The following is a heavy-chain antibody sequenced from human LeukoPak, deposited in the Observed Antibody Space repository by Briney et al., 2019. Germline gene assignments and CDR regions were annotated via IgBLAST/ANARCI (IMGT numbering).Heavy chain of an antibody. CDR1: GASISSSGYY. J-gene: IGHJ4*02. Sequence: SETLSLTCNGSGASISSSGYYWGWIGQPPGKRLEWIGSITYSGSTYYNPSLKSRVTISVDTPKNKFSLKVKSVTAADKAVYYCARTGWDWELSYWGQGTLVTASS. V-gene: IGHV4-39*01. CDR2: ITYSGST. D-gene: IGHD6-19*01. CDR3: ARTGWDWELSY.